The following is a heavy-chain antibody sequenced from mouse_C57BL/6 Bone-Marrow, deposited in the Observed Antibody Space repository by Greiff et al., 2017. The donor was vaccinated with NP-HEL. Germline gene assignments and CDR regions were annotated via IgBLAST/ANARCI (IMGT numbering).Heavy chain of an antibody. Sequence: VQLVESGAELVRPGTSVKMSCKASGYTFTNYWIGWAKQRPGHGLEWIGDIYPGGGYTNYNEKFKGKATLTADKSSSTAYMQFSSLTSEDSAIYYCARRGTLYAMDYWGQGTSVTVSS. CDR3: ARRGTLYAMDY. D-gene: IGHD2-14*01. CDR1: GYTFTNYW. V-gene: IGHV1-63*01. CDR2: IYPGGGYT. J-gene: IGHJ4*01.